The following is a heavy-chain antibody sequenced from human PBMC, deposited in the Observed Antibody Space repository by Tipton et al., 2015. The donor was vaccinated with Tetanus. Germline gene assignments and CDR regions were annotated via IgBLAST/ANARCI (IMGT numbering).Heavy chain of an antibody. D-gene: IGHD2-2*01. Sequence: TLSLTCNVPGGSISGSGYFWNWIRQFPGRGLEWIGYIYYSGDTFYNPSLKGRVAMSVDTSKNQFSLNLSSVTAADTAVYYCARRSYCSSSRCFDAFDLWGQGTMVTVSS. CDR3: ARRSYCSSSRCFDAFDL. CDR1: GGSISGSGYF. J-gene: IGHJ3*01. V-gene: IGHV4-31*03. CDR2: IYYSGDT.